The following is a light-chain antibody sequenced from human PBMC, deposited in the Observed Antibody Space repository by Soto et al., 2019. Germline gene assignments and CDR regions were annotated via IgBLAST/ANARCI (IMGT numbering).Light chain of an antibody. CDR1: ETIGAW. CDR2: KAS. V-gene: IGKV1-5*03. CDR3: EQANSFPYS. Sequence: SRSVENKDNINCRASETIGAWLAWYQQKPGKAPKLLIYKASSLESGVPSRFSGSGAGTDFTLTFAGLQPEDCATYYCEQANSFPYSFGEGTNVDI. J-gene: IGKJ2*01.